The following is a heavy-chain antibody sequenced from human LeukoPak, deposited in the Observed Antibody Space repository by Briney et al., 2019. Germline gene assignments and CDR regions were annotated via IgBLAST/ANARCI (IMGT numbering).Heavy chain of an antibody. CDR3: AKSAYCGGDCYSFDY. CDR1: GFTFSSYG. J-gene: IGHJ4*02. Sequence: GRSLRLSCAASGFTFSSYGMHWVRQAPGKGLEWVAVISYDGSNKYYADSVKGRFTISRDNSKNTPYLQMNSLRAEDTAVYYCAKSAYCGGDCYSFDYWGQGTLVTVSS. V-gene: IGHV3-30*18. D-gene: IGHD2-21*02. CDR2: ISYDGSNK.